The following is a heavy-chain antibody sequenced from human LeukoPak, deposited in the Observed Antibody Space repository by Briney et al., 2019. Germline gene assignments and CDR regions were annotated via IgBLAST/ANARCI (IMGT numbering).Heavy chain of an antibody. CDR3: ARDSIVVVPAAMHYYYYGMDV. V-gene: IGHV3-21*01. J-gene: IGHJ6*02. CDR2: ISSSSYI. CDR1: GFTFSSYS. Sequence: GGSLRLSCAASGFTFSSYSMNWVRQAPGKGLEWVSSISSSSYIYYADSVKGRFTISRDNAKNSLYLQMNSLRAEDTAVYYCARDSIVVVPAAMHYYYYGMDVWGQGTTVTVSS. D-gene: IGHD2-2*01.